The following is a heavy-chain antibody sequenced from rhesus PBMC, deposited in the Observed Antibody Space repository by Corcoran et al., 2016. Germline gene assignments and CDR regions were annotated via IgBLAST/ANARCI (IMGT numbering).Heavy chain of an antibody. V-gene: IGHV4-93*02. CDR3: ASHAPGIAGTRNGLDS. CDR2: IYGGSGRT. CDR1: GGSISSSNW. J-gene: IGHJ6*01. Sequence: QVQLQESGPGLVKPSETLSLTCAVSGGSISSSNWWSWIRQSPGKGLERIGYIYGGSGRTRYNPSLQIRVTISIDTSKNQFSLKLSLVTAADTAVYYCASHAPGIAGTRNGLDSWGQGVVVTVSS. D-gene: IGHD1-20*01.